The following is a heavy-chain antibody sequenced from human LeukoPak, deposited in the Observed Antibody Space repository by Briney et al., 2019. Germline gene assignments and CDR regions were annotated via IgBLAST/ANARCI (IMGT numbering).Heavy chain of an antibody. D-gene: IGHD2-2*01. V-gene: IGHV1-2*02. CDR1: GYTFIDYY. CDR3: ARDKSCSSSSCGNSHMDV. CDR2: INPNSGGT. J-gene: IGHJ6*03. Sequence: ASVKVSCKASGYTFIDYYMHWVRQAPGQGLEWMGWINPNSGGTKYAQKFQGRVTMTRDTSISTAYRELSRVRYDDTAVYYCARDKSCSSSSCGNSHMDVWGKGTTVTVSS.